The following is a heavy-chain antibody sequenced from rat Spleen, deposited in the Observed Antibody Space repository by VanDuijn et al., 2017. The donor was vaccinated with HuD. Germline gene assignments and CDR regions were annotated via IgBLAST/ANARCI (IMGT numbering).Heavy chain of an antibody. CDR2: ISYGDSSGHSST. J-gene: IGHJ2*01. V-gene: IGHV5-46*01. Sequence: EVQLVESGGGLVQPGRSMKLSCAASGFTFSFFPMAWVRQALTKGLEWVATISYGDSSGHSSTYYRDSVKGRFTISRDNAKSSLYLQMNSLRSEDTATYYCTRVDTMGTEDYWGQGVMVTVSS. D-gene: IGHD1-7*01. CDR1: GFTFSFFP. CDR3: TRVDTMGTEDY.